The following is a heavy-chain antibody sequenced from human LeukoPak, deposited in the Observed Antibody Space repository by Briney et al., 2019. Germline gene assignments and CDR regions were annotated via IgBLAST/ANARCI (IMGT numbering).Heavy chain of an antibody. J-gene: IGHJ4*02. D-gene: IGHD5-24*01. V-gene: IGHV4-59*01. CDR1: GGYISSYY. CDR2: IYYSGST. CDR3: ARGSRDGYNELHFDY. Sequence: PSETLSLTCTVSGGYISSYYWSWIRQPPEKGLEWIGYIYYSGSTNYNPSLKSRVTISVDTSKNQFSLKLSSVTAADTAVYYCARGSRDGYNELHFDYWGQGTLVTVSS.